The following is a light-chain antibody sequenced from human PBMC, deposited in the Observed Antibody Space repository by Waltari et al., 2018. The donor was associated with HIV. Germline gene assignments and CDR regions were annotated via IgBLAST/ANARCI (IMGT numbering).Light chain of an antibody. J-gene: IGKJ5*01. CDR2: EVS. CDR3: MQSTQLPIT. Sequence: DIVMPQTPLPLSVLPGRPASISCLSTQSLLHSDGNTYLYWYLQEAGQPPQLLIYEVSNRFSGVPYRFSGSGSGTYFTLKISRVEAEDVGVYYCMQSTQLPITFGQGTRLEIK. V-gene: IGKV2D-29*01. CDR1: QSLLHSDGNTY.